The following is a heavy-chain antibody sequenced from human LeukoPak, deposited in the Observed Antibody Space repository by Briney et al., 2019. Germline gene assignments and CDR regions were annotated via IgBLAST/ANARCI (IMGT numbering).Heavy chain of an antibody. CDR2: IYYSGST. Sequence: SQTLPLTCTVSGGSISSGGYYWSWIRQHPGKGLEWIGYIYYSGSTYYNPSLKSRVTISVDTSKNQFSLKLSSVTAADTAVYYCARALSRYQLLLPWGQGTLVTVSS. D-gene: IGHD2-2*01. CDR3: ARALSRYQLLLP. CDR1: GGSISSGGYY. V-gene: IGHV4-31*03. J-gene: IGHJ5*02.